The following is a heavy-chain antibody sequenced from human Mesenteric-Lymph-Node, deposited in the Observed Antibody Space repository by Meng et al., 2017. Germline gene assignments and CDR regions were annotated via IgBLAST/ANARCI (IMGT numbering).Heavy chain of an antibody. CDR2: IKQDGSEK. D-gene: IGHD1-7*01. CDR1: GFTFSSYW. J-gene: IGHJ5*02. Sequence: GESLKISCAASGFTFSSYWMSWVRQAPGKGLEWVASIKQDGSEKYYVDSVKGRFTISRDNAKNSLYLQMNSLRAEDTAVYYCARESSAVDSMWNYYNNWFDPWGQGTTVTVSS. CDR3: ARESSAVDSMWNYYNNWFDP. V-gene: IGHV3-7*01.